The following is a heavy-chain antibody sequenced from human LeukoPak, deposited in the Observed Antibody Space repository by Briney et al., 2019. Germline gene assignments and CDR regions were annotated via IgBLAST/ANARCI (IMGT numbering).Heavy chain of an antibody. J-gene: IGHJ4*02. CDR1: GYTFTSYG. CDR3: ARVLKLYYYDSSGYSDY. CDR2: ISAYNGNT. Sequence: GASVKVSCKASGYTFTSYGISWVRQAPGQGLEWMGWISAYNGNTNYAQKLQGRVTMTTDTSTSTAYMELRSLRSDDTAVYYCARVLKLYYYDSSGYSDYWGQGTLVIVSS. V-gene: IGHV1-18*01. D-gene: IGHD3-22*01.